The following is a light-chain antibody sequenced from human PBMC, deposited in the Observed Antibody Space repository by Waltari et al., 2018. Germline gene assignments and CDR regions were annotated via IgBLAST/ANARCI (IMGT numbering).Light chain of an antibody. J-gene: IGLJ1*01. CDR3: SSYTSSSTLYV. CDR2: EVS. CDR1: SSDVGGYNY. Sequence: QSALTQPASVSGSPGQSITISCTGTSSDVGGYNYVSWYQQHPGKAPKLMSYEVSNRPSGVSNRISGSQSGNTASLTISGLQAEDEADYYCSSYTSSSTLYVFGTGTKVTVL. V-gene: IGLV2-14*01.